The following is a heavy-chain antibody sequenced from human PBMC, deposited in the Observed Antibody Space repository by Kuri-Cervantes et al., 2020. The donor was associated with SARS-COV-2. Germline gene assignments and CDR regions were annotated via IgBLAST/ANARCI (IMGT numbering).Heavy chain of an antibody. CDR1: GFTFSSYG. V-gene: IGHV3-30*02. J-gene: IGHJ4*02. CDR3: ARGNNWNVYDPTYFDY. Sequence: GGSLRLSCAASGFTFSSYGMHWVRQAPGKGLEWVAFIRYDGSNKYYADSVKGRFTISRDNSKNTLYLQMNSLRAEDTAVYYCARGNNWNVYDPTYFDYWGQGTLVTVSS. D-gene: IGHD1-20*01. CDR2: IRYDGSNK.